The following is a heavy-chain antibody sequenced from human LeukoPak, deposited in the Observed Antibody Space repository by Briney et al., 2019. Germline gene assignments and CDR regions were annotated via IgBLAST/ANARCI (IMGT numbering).Heavy chain of an antibody. D-gene: IGHD3/OR15-3a*01. V-gene: IGHV3-23*01. CDR2: ISGSGGST. CDR3: ARDLSWTSDY. Sequence: GGSLRLSCAASGFTFSSYAMSWVRQAPGKGLEWVSAISGSGGSTYYADSVKGRFTISRDNSKNTMYLQMNSLRAEDTAVYYCARDLSWTSDYWGQGTMVTVSS. CDR1: GFTFSSYA. J-gene: IGHJ4*02.